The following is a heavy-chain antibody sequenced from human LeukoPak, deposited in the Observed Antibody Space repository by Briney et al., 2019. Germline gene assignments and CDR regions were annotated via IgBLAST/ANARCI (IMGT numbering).Heavy chain of an antibody. Sequence: KPSETLSLTCTVSGGSISSYYWSWIRQPPGKGLEWIGYIYYSGSTNYNPSLKSRVTISVDTSKNQFSLKLSSVTAADTAVYYCARDKYGDYVGEYYYYMDVWGKGTTVTVSS. CDR2: IYYSGST. CDR3: ARDKYGDYVGEYYYYMDV. CDR1: GGSISSYY. J-gene: IGHJ6*03. D-gene: IGHD4-17*01. V-gene: IGHV4-59*01.